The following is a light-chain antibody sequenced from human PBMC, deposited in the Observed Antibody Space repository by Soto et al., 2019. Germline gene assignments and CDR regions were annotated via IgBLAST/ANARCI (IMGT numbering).Light chain of an antibody. CDR1: NSNIGRND. Sequence: QSVLAQPPSASGTPGQRVTISCSGSNSNIGRNDVTWYQQVPGTAPQCLIYSNDQRPSGVPDRISGSRSGTSASPAISGLQSGDEAEYYCAAWDDTLRARVFGGGTKVTVL. V-gene: IGLV1-44*01. J-gene: IGLJ2*01. CDR3: AAWDDTLRARV. CDR2: SND.